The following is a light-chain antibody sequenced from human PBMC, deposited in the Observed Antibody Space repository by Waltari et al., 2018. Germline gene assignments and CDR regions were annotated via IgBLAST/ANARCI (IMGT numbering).Light chain of an antibody. CDR2: DAS. V-gene: IGKV3-20*01. J-gene: IGKJ1*01. CDR1: QSVSRT. Sequence: ELVLTQSPGTLCLSPGDRPNLPCRASQSVSRTLNWYQQKPGQAPKLLIYDASTRATGIPDRFSGSGSGTDFSLTISRLEPEDFAVYYCQKYGTIPATFGQGTKVEIK. CDR3: QKYGTIPAT.